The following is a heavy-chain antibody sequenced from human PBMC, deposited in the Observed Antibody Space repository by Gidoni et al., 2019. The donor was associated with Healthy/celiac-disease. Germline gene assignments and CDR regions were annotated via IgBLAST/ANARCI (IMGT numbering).Heavy chain of an antibody. V-gene: IGHV4-39*01. CDR3: ARLGEGYCSSTSCSRWGAFDI. Sequence: QLQLQESGPGLVKPSETLSLTCTVSGGSLSRRSYYWGWIRQPPGQGLEWIGSIYYSGSTYYNPSLKSRVTISVDTSKNQFSLKLSSVTAADTAVYYCARLGEGYCSSTSCSRWGAFDIWGQGTMVTVSS. CDR2: IYYSGST. J-gene: IGHJ3*02. D-gene: IGHD2-2*01. CDR1: GGSLSRRSYY.